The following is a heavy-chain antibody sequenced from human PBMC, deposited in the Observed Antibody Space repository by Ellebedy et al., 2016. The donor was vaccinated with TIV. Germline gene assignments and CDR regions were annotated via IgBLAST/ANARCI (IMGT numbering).Heavy chain of an antibody. J-gene: IGHJ3*02. CDR1: GFTFSSYG. CDR3: AKRAQISSHGLDI. V-gene: IGHV3-30*02. D-gene: IGHD4-17*01. Sequence: PGGSLRLSCAASGFTFSSYGIHWVRRAPGKGLEWVAAIGYDGSKKSYADSLKGRITISRDNSKNTVDLQMNSLRAEDTAVYYCAKRAQISSHGLDIWGQGTVVTVSS. CDR2: IGYDGSKK.